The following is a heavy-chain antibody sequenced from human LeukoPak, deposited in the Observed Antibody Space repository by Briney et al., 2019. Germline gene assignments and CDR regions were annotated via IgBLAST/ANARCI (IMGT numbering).Heavy chain of an antibody. CDR1: GFTFSSYS. CDR2: ISSSSSYI. CDR3: ARVKSGYDYDAFDI. J-gene: IGHJ3*02. V-gene: IGHV3-21*01. D-gene: IGHD5-12*01. Sequence: GALRLSCAASGFTFSSYSRNWVRQAPGKGLEWVSSISSSSSYIYYADSVKGRFTISRDNAKNSLYLQMNSLRAEDTAVYYCARVKSGYDYDAFDIWGQGTMVTVSS.